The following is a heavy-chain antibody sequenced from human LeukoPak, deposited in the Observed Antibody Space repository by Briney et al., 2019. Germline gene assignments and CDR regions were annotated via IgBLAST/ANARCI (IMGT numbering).Heavy chain of an antibody. D-gene: IGHD2-21*01. J-gene: IGHJ3*02. CDR2: IKQDGSEK. Sequence: GGSLRLSCAASGFTFSSYWMSWVRQAPGKGLEWVADIKQDGSEKYYVDSVKGRFTISRDNAKNSLYLQMNSLRAEDTAVYYCANIVVVISSYPAFDIWGQGTMVTVSS. CDR3: ANIVVVISSYPAFDI. V-gene: IGHV3-7*01. CDR1: GFTFSSYW.